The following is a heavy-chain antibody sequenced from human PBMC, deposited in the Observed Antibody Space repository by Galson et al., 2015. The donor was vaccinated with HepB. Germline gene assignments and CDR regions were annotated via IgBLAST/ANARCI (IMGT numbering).Heavy chain of an antibody. Sequence: SVKVSCKAVGYTFTDYDINWVRQAAGQGPEWMGWMNPYSGNTGYAQKFQGRVTITGDTSMSTADMELSSLRSEDTAVYFCARGWGDYGDYVSYGMDVWGQGATVTVTS. V-gene: IGHV1-8*01. CDR1: GYTFTDYD. D-gene: IGHD4-17*01. J-gene: IGHJ6*02. CDR3: ARGWGDYGDYVSYGMDV. CDR2: MNPYSGNT.